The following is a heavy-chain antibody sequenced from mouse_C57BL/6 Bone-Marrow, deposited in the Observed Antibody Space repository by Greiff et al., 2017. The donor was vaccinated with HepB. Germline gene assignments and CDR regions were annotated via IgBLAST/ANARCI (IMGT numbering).Heavy chain of an antibody. CDR2: IYPRSGNT. CDR3: ARRGSYYGSSYPYAMDY. J-gene: IGHJ4*01. D-gene: IGHD1-1*01. CDR1: GYTFTSYG. Sequence: VQLQQSGAELARPGASVKLSCKASGYTFTSYGISWVKQRTGQGLEWIGEIYPRSGNTYYNEKFKGKATLTADKSSSTAYMELRSLTSEDSAVYFCARRGSYYGSSYPYAMDYWGQGTSVTVSS. V-gene: IGHV1-81*01.